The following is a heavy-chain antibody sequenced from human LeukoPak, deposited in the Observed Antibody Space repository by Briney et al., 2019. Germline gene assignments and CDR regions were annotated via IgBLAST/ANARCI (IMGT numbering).Heavy chain of an antibody. D-gene: IGHD4-23*01. V-gene: IGHV4-59*08. J-gene: IGHJ4*02. CDR3: ARHSVAGIDY. CDR2: IYYSGST. Sequence: PSETLSLTCTVSGGSISSYYWSWIRQPPGKGLEWIGYIYYSGSTNYNPSLKSRVTISVDTSENQFSLKLSSVTAADTAVYYCARHSVAGIDYWGQGTLVTVSS. CDR1: GGSISSYY.